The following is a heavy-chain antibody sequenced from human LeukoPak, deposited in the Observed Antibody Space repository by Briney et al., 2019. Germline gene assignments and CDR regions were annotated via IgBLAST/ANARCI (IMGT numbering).Heavy chain of an antibody. D-gene: IGHD2-15*01. J-gene: IGHJ4*02. CDR1: GFTFSSYA. CDR2: ISGSGGST. Sequence: GGYLRLSCAASGFTFSSYAMSWVRQAPGKGLEWVSAISGSGGSTYYADSVKGRFTISRDNSKNTLYLQMNSLRAEDTAVYYCAKAGAVVVVAAKYFDYWGQGTLVTVSS. CDR3: AKAGAVVVVAAKYFDY. V-gene: IGHV3-23*01.